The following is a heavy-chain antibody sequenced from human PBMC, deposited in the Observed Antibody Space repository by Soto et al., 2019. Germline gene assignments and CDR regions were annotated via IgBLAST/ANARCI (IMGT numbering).Heavy chain of an antibody. J-gene: IGHJ5*02. Sequence: SETLSLTCSVSGGSISNNNYYWGWIRQPPGKALEWIGSIYYSGSTYYNPSLESRVSISVDTSRNQFSLKLNSVTAADTAVYYCARQGITMIVVVVTDNWFDPWGQGTLVTVSS. D-gene: IGHD3-22*01. CDR1: GGSISNNNYY. CDR3: ARQGITMIVVVVTDNWFDP. CDR2: IYYSGST. V-gene: IGHV4-39*01.